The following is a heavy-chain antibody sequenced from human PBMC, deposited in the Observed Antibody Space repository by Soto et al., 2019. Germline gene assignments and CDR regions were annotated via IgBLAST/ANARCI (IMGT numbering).Heavy chain of an antibody. J-gene: IGHJ4*02. Sequence: QVQLVQSGAEVKKPGASVKVSCKASGYTFTTYAIHWVRQAPGQRLEWMGWINVGNGNTKYSQNLQGRVTITRETSASTVYMELSSLTSEETALYYCARGKGNSGYAPLDFWGLGTLVTVSS. D-gene: IGHD5-12*01. CDR3: ARGKGNSGYAPLDF. V-gene: IGHV1-3*01. CDR2: INVGNGNT. CDR1: GYTFTTYA.